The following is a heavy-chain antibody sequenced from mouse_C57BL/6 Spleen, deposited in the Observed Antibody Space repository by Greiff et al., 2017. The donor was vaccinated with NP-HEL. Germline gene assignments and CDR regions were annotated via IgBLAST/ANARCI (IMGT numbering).Heavy chain of an antibody. CDR2: ISSGSSTI. V-gene: IGHV5-17*01. CDR3: VRRGYYGSSYFDY. CDR1: GFTFSDYG. J-gene: IGHJ2*01. Sequence: EVHLVESGGGLVKPRGSLKLSCAASGFTFSDYGMHWVRQAPEKGLEWVAYISSGSSTIYYADTVKGRFTISRDNAKNTLFLQMTSLRSEDTAMYYCVRRGYYGSSYFDYWGQGTTLTVSS. D-gene: IGHD1-1*01.